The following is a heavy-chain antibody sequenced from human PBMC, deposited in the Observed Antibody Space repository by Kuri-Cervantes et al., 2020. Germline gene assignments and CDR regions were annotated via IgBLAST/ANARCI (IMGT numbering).Heavy chain of an antibody. V-gene: IGHV4-39*07. J-gene: IGHJ5*02. CDR1: GGSISSSSYY. Sequence: SETLSLTCTVSGGSISSSSYYWGWIRQPPGKGLEWIGSIYYSGSTYYNPSLKSRVTISVDTSKNQFSLKLSSVTAADTAVYYCARDGGYFLHYGWFDPWGQGTLVTVSS. CDR2: IYYSGST. D-gene: IGHD2-15*01. CDR3: ARDGGYFLHYGWFDP.